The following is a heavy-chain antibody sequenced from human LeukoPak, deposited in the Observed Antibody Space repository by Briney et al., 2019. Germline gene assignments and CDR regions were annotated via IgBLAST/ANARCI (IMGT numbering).Heavy chain of an antibody. J-gene: IGHJ5*02. V-gene: IGHV4-34*01. CDR3: AEDRSAYYYGA. CDR1: GGSFSGYY. D-gene: IGHD3-22*01. Sequence: SETLSLTCAVYGGSFSGYYWSWIRQPPGKGLEWIGSIYYSGSTYYNPSLKSRVTISIDTSKNQFSLKLGSVTAADTAVYYCAEDRSAYYYGAWGQGTLVTVSS. CDR2: IYYSGST.